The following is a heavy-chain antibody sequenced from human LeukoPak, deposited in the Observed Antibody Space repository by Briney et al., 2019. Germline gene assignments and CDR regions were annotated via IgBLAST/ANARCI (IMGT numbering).Heavy chain of an antibody. J-gene: IGHJ4*02. V-gene: IGHV3-33*08. D-gene: IGHD5-18*01. CDR3: AREDTSLVIAY. CDR1: GLTFSSYA. Sequence: GGSLRLSCAVSGLTFSSYAMHWVRRTPGKGLEWVAVMWYDGSNKYYTDSVKGRFTISRDNSKNTLYLQMNSLRAEDTAVYYCAREDTSLVIAYWGQGTLVTVSS. CDR2: MWYDGSNK.